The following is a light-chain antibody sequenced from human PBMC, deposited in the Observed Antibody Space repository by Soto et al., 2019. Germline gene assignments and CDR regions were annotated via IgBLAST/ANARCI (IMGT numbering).Light chain of an antibody. CDR3: QRFNNLPLT. V-gene: IGKV3-15*01. CDR2: DTS. CDR1: QGIGDT. Sequence: EVVLTQSPATLSVSPGEVVTLSCRASQGIGDTLAWYQHKPCQTPRLLIDDTSARATGVPARLSGSRSGPAFTLPISRLQSEDFAIYYCQRFNNLPLTFGGGTKVESK. J-gene: IGKJ4*01.